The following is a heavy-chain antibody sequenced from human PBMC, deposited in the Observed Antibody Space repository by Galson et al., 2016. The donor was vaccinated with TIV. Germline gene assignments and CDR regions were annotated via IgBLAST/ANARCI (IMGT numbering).Heavy chain of an antibody. Sequence: SVKVSCKASGYTLSSYSISWVRQAPGQGLEWMGWISGYNGNKNYAQKFQDRVTMTTDTSTNTAYMELRSLRSDDTAVYYCARVPTKTFDFWSGLDNSFRMDVWGKGTTVTVSS. CDR1: GYTLSSYS. CDR3: ARVPTKTFDFWSGLDNSFRMDV. CDR2: ISGYNGNK. J-gene: IGHJ6*04. V-gene: IGHV1-18*01. D-gene: IGHD3-3*01.